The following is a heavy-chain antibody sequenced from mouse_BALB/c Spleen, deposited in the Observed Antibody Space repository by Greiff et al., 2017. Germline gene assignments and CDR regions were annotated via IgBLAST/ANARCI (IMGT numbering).Heavy chain of an antibody. CDR3: HYYYGSSTYYFDY. Sequence: VQLQQSGAELVRSGASVKLSCTASGFNIKDYYMHWVKQRPEQGLEWIGWIDPENGDTEYAPKFQGKATMTADTSSNTAYLQLSSLTSEDTAVYYGHYYYGSSTYYFDYWAQGTTLTVPS. CDR2: IDPENGDT. D-gene: IGHD1-1*01. V-gene: IGHV14-4*02. J-gene: IGHJ2*01. CDR1: GFNIKDYY.